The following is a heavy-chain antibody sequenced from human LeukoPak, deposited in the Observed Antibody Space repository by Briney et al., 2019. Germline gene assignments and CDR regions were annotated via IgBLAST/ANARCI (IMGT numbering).Heavy chain of an antibody. J-gene: IGHJ4*02. Sequence: SETLSLTCAVYGGSFSGYYWSWIRQPPGKGLDWIGEINHSGSTNYNPSLKSRVTISVDTSKNQFSLKLSSVTAADTAVYYCARGLRYSSGWYAYWGQGTLVTVSS. D-gene: IGHD6-19*01. CDR3: ARGLRYSSGWYAY. CDR2: INHSGST. V-gene: IGHV4-34*01. CDR1: GGSFSGYY.